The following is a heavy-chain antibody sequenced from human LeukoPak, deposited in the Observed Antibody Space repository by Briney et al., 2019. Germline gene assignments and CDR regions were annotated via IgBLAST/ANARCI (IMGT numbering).Heavy chain of an antibody. Sequence: PSETLSLTCTVSGGSISSYYWRWIRQPPGKGLEWIGYIYYSGSTNYNPSLKSRVTMSVDTSKNQFSLKLSSVTAADTAVYYCARAGGQLVRRYYYYYMDVWGKGTTVTVSS. V-gene: IGHV4-59*12. CDR2: IYYSGST. D-gene: IGHD6-6*01. J-gene: IGHJ6*03. CDR3: ARAGGQLVRRYYYYYMDV. CDR1: GGSISSYY.